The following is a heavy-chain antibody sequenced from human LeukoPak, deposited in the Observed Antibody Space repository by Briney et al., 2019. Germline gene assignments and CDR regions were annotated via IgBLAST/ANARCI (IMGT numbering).Heavy chain of an antibody. D-gene: IGHD3-22*01. CDR3: ARARNGYDSNGFSLLDY. V-gene: IGHV3-33*01. Sequence: PGGSLRLSCAASGISFSSHGMHWVRQAPGKGLEWVAVIWYDGSNIYYTDSVKGRFTISRDNSKNTLYLQMNSLRAEDTALYYCARARNGYDSNGFSLLDYWGQGTLVTVSS. CDR1: GISFSSHG. CDR2: IWYDGSNI. J-gene: IGHJ4*02.